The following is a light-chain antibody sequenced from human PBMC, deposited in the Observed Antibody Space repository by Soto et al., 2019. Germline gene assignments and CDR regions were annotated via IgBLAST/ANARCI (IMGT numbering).Light chain of an antibody. CDR2: AAS. J-gene: IGKJ4*02. Sequence: TQGVCTLSASVGDRVTITCRASQGVSNYLAWYQQKPGKVPKLLIYAASTLQSGVPSRFSGSGSGTEFTLTISSLQPEDVAAYYCQKYNSPPCTFGGGTKVDIK. V-gene: IGKV1-27*01. CDR3: QKYNSPPCT. CDR1: QGVSNY.